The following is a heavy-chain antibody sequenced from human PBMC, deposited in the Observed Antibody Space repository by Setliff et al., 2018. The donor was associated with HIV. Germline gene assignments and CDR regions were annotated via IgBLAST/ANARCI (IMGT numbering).Heavy chain of an antibody. CDR3: ARQIGRGLWAFGI. V-gene: IGHV4-39*01. CDR1: GGSISRSSYY. CDR2: IYYSGST. J-gene: IGHJ3*02. Sequence: SETLSLTCTVSGGSISRSSYYWAWIRQPPGKGLEWIGSIYYSGSTYYNPSLQSRVAISHDTSQNRFSLKMTSVTAADTAIYFCARQIGRGLWAFGIWGQGTVVTVSS.